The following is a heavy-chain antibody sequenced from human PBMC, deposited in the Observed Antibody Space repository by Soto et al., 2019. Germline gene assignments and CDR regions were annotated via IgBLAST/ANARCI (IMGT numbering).Heavy chain of an antibody. D-gene: IGHD6-6*01. CDR2: IKQDGSEK. J-gene: IGHJ4*02. CDR1: GFTFSSYW. Sequence: GGSMRLSCAASGFTFSSYWMSWVRQAQGKGLEWVANIKQDGSEKYYVDSVKVRFTIARDNDKNSLYLQMNRLRAEDTAVYYCARDLPSIAARIFDYWGQGTLVTVSS. V-gene: IGHV3-7*01. CDR3: ARDLPSIAARIFDY.